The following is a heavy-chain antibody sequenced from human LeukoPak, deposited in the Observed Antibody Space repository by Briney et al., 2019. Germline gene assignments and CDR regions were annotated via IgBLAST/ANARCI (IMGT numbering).Heavy chain of an antibody. CDR3: ASGTVVVAANPLYAFDI. V-gene: IGHV3-21*01. D-gene: IGHD2-15*01. J-gene: IGHJ3*02. CDR1: GFTFSSYS. CDR2: ISSSSSYI. Sequence: GGSLRLSCAASGFTFSSYSMNWVRQAPGKGLEWVSSISSSSSYIYYADSVKGRFTISRDNAKNSLYLQMNSLRAEDTAVYYCASGTVVVAANPLYAFDIWGQGTMVTVSS.